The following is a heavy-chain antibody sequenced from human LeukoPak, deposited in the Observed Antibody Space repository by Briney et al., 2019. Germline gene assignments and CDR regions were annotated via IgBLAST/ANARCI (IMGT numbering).Heavy chain of an antibody. CDR3: ARVVRAAAGKGAFDY. CDR2: IYYSGST. D-gene: IGHD6-13*01. V-gene: IGHV4-59*01. J-gene: IGHJ4*02. CDR1: GGSISSYY. Sequence: SETLSLTCTVSGGSISSYYWSWIRQPPGKGLKWIGYIYYSGSTNYNPSLKSRVTISVDTSKNQFSLKLSSVTAADTAVYYCARVVRAAAGKGAFDYWGQGTLVTVSS.